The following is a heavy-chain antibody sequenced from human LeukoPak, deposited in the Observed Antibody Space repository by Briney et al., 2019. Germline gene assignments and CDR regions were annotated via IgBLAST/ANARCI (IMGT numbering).Heavy chain of an antibody. V-gene: IGHV1-3*03. CDR2: INAGNGNT. CDR1: GYTFTSYA. D-gene: IGHD4-17*01. CDR3: ARADRTTVTTKSAFDI. Sequence: ASVKVSCKASGYTFTSYAMHWVRQAPGQRLEWMGWINAGNGNTKYSQEFQGRVTITRDTSASTAYMELSSLRSEDTAVYYCARADRTTVTTKSAFDIWGQGTMVTVSS. J-gene: IGHJ3*02.